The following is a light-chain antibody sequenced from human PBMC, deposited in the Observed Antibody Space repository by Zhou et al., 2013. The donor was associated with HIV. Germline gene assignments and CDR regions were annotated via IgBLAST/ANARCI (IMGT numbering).Light chain of an antibody. CDR1: QSLLYINGNNY. Sequence: DIVMTQSPLSLPVTPGEPASISCRSSQSLLYINGNNYLDWYLQKPGQSPQLLIYLGSNRASGVPDRFSGGGSGTDFTLKISRVETEDVGVYYCMQAQQTPTFGPGTKVDIK. CDR3: MQAQQTPT. J-gene: IGKJ3*01. CDR2: LGS. V-gene: IGKV2-28*01.